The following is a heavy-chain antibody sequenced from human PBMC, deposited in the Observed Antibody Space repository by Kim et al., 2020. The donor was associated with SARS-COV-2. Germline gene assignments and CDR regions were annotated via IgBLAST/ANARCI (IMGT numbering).Heavy chain of an antibody. D-gene: IGHD6-13*01. V-gene: IGHV3-64D*06. CDR3: VKAGYTSSWSSYLDY. Sequence: DSVKCRFSISRDNFKNTLYLQMSSVRPEDTAVYYCVKAGYTSSWSSYLDYWGQGTLVTVSS. J-gene: IGHJ4*02.